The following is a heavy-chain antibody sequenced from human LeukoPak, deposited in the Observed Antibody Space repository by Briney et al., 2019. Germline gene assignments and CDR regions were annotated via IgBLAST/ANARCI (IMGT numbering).Heavy chain of an antibody. CDR3: AREGVGYYGMDV. CDR1: GYSFTSYG. CDR2: ISTYNGDT. Sequence: RGSVKVSCKASGYSFTSYGISGVRQAPGQGVEWMGWISTYNGDTNYAQKLQGRVTMTTDTSTNTAYMELRSLRSDDTAVYYCAREGVGYYGMDVWGQGTTVTVSS. J-gene: IGHJ6*02. V-gene: IGHV1-18*01. D-gene: IGHD3-10*01.